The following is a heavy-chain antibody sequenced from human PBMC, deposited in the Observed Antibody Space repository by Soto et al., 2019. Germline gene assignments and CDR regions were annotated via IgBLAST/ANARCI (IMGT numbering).Heavy chain of an antibody. CDR2: INAGNGNT. CDR1: GYTFTGYT. Sequence: QVLLVQSGAEEKKPGASAKVSCKASGYTFTGYTMNWVRQAPGQRLEWMGWINAGNGNTKYSQKFQGRVTITRDTSASTAYMELSSLKSEDTAVYYCARRDYDRGFDYWGQGTLVTVSS. CDR3: ARRDYDRGFDY. V-gene: IGHV1-3*05. J-gene: IGHJ4*02. D-gene: IGHD3-22*01.